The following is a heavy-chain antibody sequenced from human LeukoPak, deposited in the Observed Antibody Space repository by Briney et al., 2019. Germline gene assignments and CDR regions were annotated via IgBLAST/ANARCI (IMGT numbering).Heavy chain of an antibody. D-gene: IGHD3-9*01. CDR2: INPSGGST. CDR3: ARGGRYFDWLLFPVDY. CDR1: GYTFTSYA. V-gene: IGHV1-46*01. J-gene: IGHJ4*02. Sequence: ASVKVSCKASGYTFTSYAMNWVRQAPGQGLEWMGIINPSGGSTSYAQKFQSRVTMTRDTSTSTVYMELSSLRSEDTAVYYCARGGRYFDWLLFPVDYWGQGTLVTVSS.